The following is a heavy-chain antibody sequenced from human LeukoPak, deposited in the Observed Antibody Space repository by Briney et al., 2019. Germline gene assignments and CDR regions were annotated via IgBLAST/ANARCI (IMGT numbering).Heavy chain of an antibody. CDR2: IYYSGST. J-gene: IGHJ4*02. V-gene: IGHV4-30-4*08. Sequence: SETLSLTCTVSGGSISSGDYYWSWIRQPPGKGLEWIGYIYYSGSTYYNPSLKSRVTISVDTSKNQFSLKLSSVTAADTAVYYCARDLPDCSGGSCAGHYWSQGTLVTVSS. CDR1: GGSISSGDYY. D-gene: IGHD2-15*01. CDR3: ARDLPDCSGGSCAGHY.